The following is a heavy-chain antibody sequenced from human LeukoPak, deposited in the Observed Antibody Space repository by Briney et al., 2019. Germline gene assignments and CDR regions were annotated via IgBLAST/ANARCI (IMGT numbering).Heavy chain of an antibody. CDR1: GFTFSSYG. CDR2: ISSSGSTI. J-gene: IGHJ4*02. CDR3: ARGYYDSWSGYYTYYFDY. V-gene: IGHV3-48*03. Sequence: GGSLRLSCAASGFTFSSYGMNWVRQAPGKGLEWVSYISSSGSTIYYADSVKGRFTISRDNAKNSLYLQMNSLRAEDTAVYYCARGYYDSWSGYYTYYFDYWGQGTLVTVSS. D-gene: IGHD3-3*01.